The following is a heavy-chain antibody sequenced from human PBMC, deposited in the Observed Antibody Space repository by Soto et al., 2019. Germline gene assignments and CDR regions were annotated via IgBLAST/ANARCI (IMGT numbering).Heavy chain of an antibody. J-gene: IGHJ4*02. CDR3: AKELHNYGSRGFDY. CDR2: IGGNGRNT. V-gene: IGHV3-23*01. D-gene: IGHD5-18*01. CDR1: GFTFSTYA. Sequence: PGGSLRLSCAASGFTFSTYAMTWVRQGPGKGLEWVSGIGGNGRNTYYADSVKGRFTISRDNSKNTLYLQMNSLRAEDTALYYCAKELHNYGSRGFDYWGQGTPVTVSS.